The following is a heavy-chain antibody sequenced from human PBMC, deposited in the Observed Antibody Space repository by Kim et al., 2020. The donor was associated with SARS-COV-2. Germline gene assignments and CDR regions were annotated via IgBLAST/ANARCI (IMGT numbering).Heavy chain of an antibody. V-gene: IGHV4-59*13. Sequence: SETLSLTCTVSGGSISSYYWSWIRQPPGKGLEWIGYIYYSGSTNYNPSLKSRVTISVDTSKNQFSLKLSSVTAADTAVYYCARQQMATMGALGDDFDYWGQGTLVTVSS. CDR3: ARQQMATMGALGDDFDY. CDR1: GGSISSYY. D-gene: IGHD1-26*01. CDR2: IYYSGST. J-gene: IGHJ4*02.